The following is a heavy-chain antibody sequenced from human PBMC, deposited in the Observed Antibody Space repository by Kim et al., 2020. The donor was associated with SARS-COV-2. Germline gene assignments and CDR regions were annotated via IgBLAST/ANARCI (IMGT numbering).Heavy chain of an antibody. D-gene: IGHD1-26*01. J-gene: IGHJ6*02. CDR2: IRSKANSYAT. CDR3: TRRGSYPNYYYYGMDV. CDR1: GFTFSGSA. Sequence: GGSLRLSCAASGFTFSGSAMHWVRQASGKGLEWVGRIRSKANSYATAYAASVKGRFTISRDDSKNTAYLQMNSLKTEDTAVYYCTRRGSYPNYYYYGMDVWGHGTTVTVSS. V-gene: IGHV3-73*01.